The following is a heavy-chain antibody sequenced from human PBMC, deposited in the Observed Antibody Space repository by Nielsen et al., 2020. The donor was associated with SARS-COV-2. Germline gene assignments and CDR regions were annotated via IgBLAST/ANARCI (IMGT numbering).Heavy chain of an antibody. CDR1: GFTFSSYG. Sequence: GESLKISCAASGFTFSSYGMHWVRQAPGKGLEWVAVISYDGSNKYYADSVKGRFTISRDNSKNTLYLQMNSLRAEDTAVYYCAKDRGEMMVDYWGQGTLVTVSS. D-gene: IGHD5-24*01. V-gene: IGHV3-30*18. CDR3: AKDRGEMMVDY. CDR2: ISYDGSNK. J-gene: IGHJ4*02.